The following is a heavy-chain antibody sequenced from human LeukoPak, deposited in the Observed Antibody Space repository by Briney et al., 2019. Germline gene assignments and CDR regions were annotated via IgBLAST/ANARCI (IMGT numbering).Heavy chain of an antibody. CDR2: ISGSGGST. CDR3: AKAGIVVVPGKGLYYMDV. CDR1: GFTFSSYA. D-gene: IGHD2-2*01. Sequence: GGSLRLPCAASGFTFSSYAMSWVRQAPGKGLEWVSAISGSGGSTYYADSVKGRFTISRDNSKNTLYLQMNSLRAEDTAVYYCAKAGIVVVPGKGLYYMDVWGKGTTVTVSS. J-gene: IGHJ6*03. V-gene: IGHV3-23*01.